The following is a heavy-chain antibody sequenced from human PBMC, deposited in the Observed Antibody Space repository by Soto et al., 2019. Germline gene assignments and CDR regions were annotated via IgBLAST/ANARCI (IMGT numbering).Heavy chain of an antibody. Sequence: ASVKVSCKASGYTFTGYYMHWVRQAPGQGLEWMGRISGYNGDTNYAQKFQGRVSMTIDTSTTTAYMELRSLTSDDTAVYYCAKNGQPPYYYYGLDVWGQGTKVTVSS. CDR1: GYTFTGYY. D-gene: IGHD2-8*01. V-gene: IGHV1-18*04. CDR3: AKNGQPPYYYYGLDV. CDR2: ISGYNGDT. J-gene: IGHJ6*02.